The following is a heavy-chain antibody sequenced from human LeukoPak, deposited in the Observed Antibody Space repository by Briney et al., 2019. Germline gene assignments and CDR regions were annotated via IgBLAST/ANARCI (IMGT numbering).Heavy chain of an antibody. J-gene: IGHJ6*03. D-gene: IGHD3-9*01. V-gene: IGHV1-8*01. CDR2: MNPNSGNT. Sequence: ASVKVSCKASGYTFTSYDINWVRQATGQGLEWMGWMNPNSGNTGYAQKFQGRVTMTRNTSISTAYMELSSLRSEDTAVYYCARVGYYDILTGYYTTNYYYYYYYMDVWGKGTTVTVSS. CDR3: ARVGYYDILTGYYTTNYYYYYYYMDV. CDR1: GYTFTSYD.